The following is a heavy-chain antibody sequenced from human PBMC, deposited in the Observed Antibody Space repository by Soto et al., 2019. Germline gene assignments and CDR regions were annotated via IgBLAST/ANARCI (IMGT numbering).Heavy chain of an antibody. CDR3: VRIVAIPGYPDN. J-gene: IGHJ4*02. Sequence: QVQLVQSGAEVRQPASSVKVSCKTSGGTFSSYAISWVRQATGQGLEWMGGIVPIVDTSTYAQKFQGRVTITADQSTSTAYMELSILRSDDTDIYYCVRIVAIPGYPDNWGQGTLVTVSS. V-gene: IGHV1-69*12. CDR2: IVPIVDTS. D-gene: IGHD5-12*01. CDR1: GGTFSSYA.